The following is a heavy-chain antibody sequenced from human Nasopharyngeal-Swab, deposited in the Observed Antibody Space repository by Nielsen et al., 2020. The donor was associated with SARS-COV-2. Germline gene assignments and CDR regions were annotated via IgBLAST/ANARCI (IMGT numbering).Heavy chain of an antibody. J-gene: IGHJ4*02. CDR1: GGSISSYY. D-gene: IGHD3-3*01. Sequence: SETLSLTCTVSGGSISSYYWSWIRQPPGKGLEWIGYIYYSGSTNYNPSLKSRVTISVDTSKNQFSLKLSSVTAADTAVYYCARDSSSSQYYDFWSGYYYFDYWGQGTLVTVSS. CDR3: ARDSSSSQYYDFWSGYYYFDY. CDR2: IYYSGST. V-gene: IGHV4-59*12.